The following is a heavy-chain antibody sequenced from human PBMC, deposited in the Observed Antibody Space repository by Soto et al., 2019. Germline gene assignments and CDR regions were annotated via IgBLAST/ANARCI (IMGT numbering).Heavy chain of an antibody. J-gene: IGHJ6*02. CDR1: GFTFSSFG. V-gene: IGHV3-30*03. Sequence: PGGSLRLSCATSGFTFSSFGMHWVRQAPGKGLEWVAVISYDGSNGYYADSVKGRFSISRDNSKNTLYLQLNSLRAEDTAVYYCARPTFFFGSGSYSANAYAMDVWGQGTTVTVSS. D-gene: IGHD3-10*01. CDR3: ARPTFFFGSGSYSANAYAMDV. CDR2: ISYDGSNG.